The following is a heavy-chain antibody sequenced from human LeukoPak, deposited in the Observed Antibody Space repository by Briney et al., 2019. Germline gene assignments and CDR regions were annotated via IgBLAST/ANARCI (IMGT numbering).Heavy chain of an antibody. D-gene: IGHD6-19*01. J-gene: IGHJ6*02. V-gene: IGHV4-61*02. Sequence: SQTLSLTCTVPGGSISSGSYYWSWIRQPAGKGLEWIGCIYTSGSTNYNPSLKSRVTISVDTSKNQFSLKLSSVTAADTAVYYCARESEQWPYYYYGMDVWAKGPRSPSP. CDR3: ARESEQWPYYYYGMDV. CDR1: GGSISSGSYY. CDR2: IYTSGST.